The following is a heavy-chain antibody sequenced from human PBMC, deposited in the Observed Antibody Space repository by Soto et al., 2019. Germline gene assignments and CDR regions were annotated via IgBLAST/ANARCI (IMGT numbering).Heavy chain of an antibody. J-gene: IGHJ5*02. V-gene: IGHV1-8*01. CDR2: MNPNSGNT. CDR3: ARGRFRGQQLVSWFDP. CDR1: GYTFTSYD. Sequence: QVQLVQSGAEVKKPGASVKVSCKASGYTFTSYDINWVRQATGQGLEWMGWMNPNSGNTGYAQKFQGRVTMTRNTXIXXAYMELSSLRSEDTAVYYCARGRFRGQQLVSWFDPWGQGTLVTVSS. D-gene: IGHD6-13*01.